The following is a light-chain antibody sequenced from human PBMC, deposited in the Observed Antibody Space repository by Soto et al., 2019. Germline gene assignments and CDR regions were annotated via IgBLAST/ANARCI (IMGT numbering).Light chain of an antibody. CDR1: QSVSSSY. J-gene: IGKJ1*01. CDR2: GAS. CDR3: QQYGGSLRT. Sequence: EIVLTQSPGTLSLSPGERATLSYRASQSVSSSYLAWYQQKPGQAPRLLIYGASTRATGIPDRFSGGGSGTDFTLTITRLEPEDFAVYYCQQYGGSLRTFGQGTKVEIK. V-gene: IGKV3-20*01.